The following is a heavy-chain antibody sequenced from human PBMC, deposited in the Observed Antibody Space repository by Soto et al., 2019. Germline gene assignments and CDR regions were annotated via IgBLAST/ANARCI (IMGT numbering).Heavy chain of an antibody. CDR3: ARDASGDEAPMDY. CDR1: GYTFTGYY. CDR2: INPNSGGT. D-gene: IGHD3-10*01. Sequence: ASVKVSCKASGYTFTGYYMHWVRQAPGQGLEWMGWINPNSGGTNYAQKFQGWVTMTRDTSISTAYMELSRLRSDDTAVYYCARDASGDEAPMDYWGQGTLVSGSS. V-gene: IGHV1-2*04. J-gene: IGHJ4*02.